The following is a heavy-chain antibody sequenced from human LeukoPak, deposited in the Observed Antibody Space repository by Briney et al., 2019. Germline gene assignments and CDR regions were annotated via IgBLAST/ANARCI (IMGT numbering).Heavy chain of an antibody. CDR2: TYYRSKWYN. Sequence: SQTLSLTCAISGDSVSSNSAAWNYFRQSPPRGLEWLGRTYYRSKWYNDYAVFVKSRITINPDTSRNQFSLQLNSVTPEDTAVYYCAREAGYGLIDYWGQGTLVTVSS. V-gene: IGHV6-1*01. J-gene: IGHJ4*02. CDR3: AREAGYGLIDY. CDR1: GDSVSSNSAA. D-gene: IGHD5-18*01.